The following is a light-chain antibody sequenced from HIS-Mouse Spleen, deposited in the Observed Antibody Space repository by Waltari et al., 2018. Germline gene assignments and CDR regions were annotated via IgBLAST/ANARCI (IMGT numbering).Light chain of an antibody. CDR1: QSVSSN. Sequence: EIVMTQSQATLSVSPGERATLSCRASQSVSSNLAWYQQKPCQAPRPLIYGASTRATGIPARFSGSGTGTEFTLTISSMQSEDFAVYYCQQYNNWPRTFGQGTKVEIK. V-gene: IGKV3-15*01. CDR3: QQYNNWPRT. CDR2: GAS. J-gene: IGKJ1*01.